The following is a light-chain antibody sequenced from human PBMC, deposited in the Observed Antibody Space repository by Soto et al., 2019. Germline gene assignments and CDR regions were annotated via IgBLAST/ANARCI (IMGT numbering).Light chain of an antibody. J-gene: IGLJ1*01. CDR1: SSNIGGNS. CDR2: DDN. Sequence: QSVLTQPPSVSAAPGQKVTISCSGSSSNIGGNSVSWYQQLPGTAPKLLIYDDNKRPSGIPDRFSGSKSGTSATLGITGFQTGDAADYYCGSWDSRLSDYVFGIGTKVTV. CDR3: GSWDSRLSDYV. V-gene: IGLV1-51*01.